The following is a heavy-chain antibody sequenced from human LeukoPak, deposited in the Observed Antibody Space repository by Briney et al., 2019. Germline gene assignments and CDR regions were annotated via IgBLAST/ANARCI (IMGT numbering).Heavy chain of an antibody. CDR1: GGSISSYY. J-gene: IGHJ6*02. V-gene: IGHV4-59*01. D-gene: IGHD3-10*01. CDR3: ARGTLGYYYYGLDV. Sequence: SETLSLTCTVSGGSISSYYWSWIRQPPGKGLEWIGFIYYNGNTNYNPSLKSRVTISVDTSRSQFSLTLSSVTAADTAVYYCARGTLGYYYYGLDVWGQGTAVTVSS. CDR2: IYYNGNT.